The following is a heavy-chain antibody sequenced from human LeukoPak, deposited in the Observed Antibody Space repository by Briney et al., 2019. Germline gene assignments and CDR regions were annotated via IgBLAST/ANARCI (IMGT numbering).Heavy chain of an antibody. V-gene: IGHV3-48*03. Sequence: GGSQRLSCASSGFSFSTYGMVWVRQAPGKGLEWVSHIVGGGSDRTYYADSVKGRFTVSRENAKNSLYLHMNSMRAEDTAVYYCAREMYGSGLYYFDYWGQGTLVTVSS. D-gene: IGHD3-10*01. CDR2: IVGGGSDRT. CDR1: GFSFSTYG. J-gene: IGHJ4*02. CDR3: AREMYGSGLYYFDY.